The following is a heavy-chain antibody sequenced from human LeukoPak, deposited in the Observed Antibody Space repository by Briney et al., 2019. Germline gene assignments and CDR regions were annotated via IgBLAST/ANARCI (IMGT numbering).Heavy chain of an antibody. CDR2: IKQDGSEK. V-gene: IGHV3-7*01. D-gene: IGHD5-12*01. J-gene: IGHJ4*02. CDR3: ARGYSGYDWLFDY. Sequence: GGSLRLSCAASGFTLSSYWMSWVRQAPGKGLEWVANIKQDGSEKYYVDSVKGRFTISRDNAKNSLYLQMNSLRAEDTAVYYCARGYSGYDWLFDYWGQGTLVTVSS. CDR1: GFTLSSYW.